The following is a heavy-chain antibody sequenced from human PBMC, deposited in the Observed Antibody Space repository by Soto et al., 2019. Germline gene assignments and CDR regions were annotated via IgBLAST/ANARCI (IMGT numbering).Heavy chain of an antibody. V-gene: IGHV4-34*01. J-gene: IGHJ5*02. Sequence: ESLTVSGGVYGASFSVYYWGRIRQPPGKGLEWIGEINHSGRTNYNPSLKSRVTISVDTSKNQFSLKLSSVTAADKAVYYCARGGVTGSNWFDPWGQGTLVTVSA. CDR1: GASFSVYY. CDR2: INHSGRT. D-gene: IGHD5-18*01. CDR3: ARGGVTGSNWFDP.